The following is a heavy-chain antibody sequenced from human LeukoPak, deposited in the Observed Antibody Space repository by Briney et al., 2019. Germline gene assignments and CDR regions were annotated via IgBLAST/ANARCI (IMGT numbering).Heavy chain of an antibody. Sequence: GGSLRLSCAASGFTFSSYAMSWVRQAPGKGLEWVSAISGSGGSTYYADSVKGRFTFSRDNSKNTLYLQMNSLRAEDTAVYYCARETDFWSGYLDYWGQGTLVTVSS. V-gene: IGHV3-23*01. CDR1: GFTFSSYA. J-gene: IGHJ4*02. CDR2: ISGSGGST. CDR3: ARETDFWSGYLDY. D-gene: IGHD3-3*01.